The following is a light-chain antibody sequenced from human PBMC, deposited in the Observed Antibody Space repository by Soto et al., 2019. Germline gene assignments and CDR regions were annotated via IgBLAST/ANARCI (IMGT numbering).Light chain of an antibody. CDR3: AAWDDSLNADV. CDR1: RSNIGDNA. Sequence: QSALTQPPSASGTPGQRFTISCSGIRSNIGDNAVNWYQQLPGTAPKLLIYGNNQRPSGVPDRFSGSKSGTSASLTISGLQSEDEADYSCAAWDDSLNADVFGPGTKVTVL. V-gene: IGLV1-44*01. CDR2: GNN. J-gene: IGLJ1*01.